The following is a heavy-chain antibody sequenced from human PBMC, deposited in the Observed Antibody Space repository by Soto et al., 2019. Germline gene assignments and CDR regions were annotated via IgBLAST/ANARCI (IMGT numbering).Heavy chain of an antibody. CDR1: DDFISSYY. Sequence: PETLSLTCTVSDDFISSYYWNWIRQPAGKGLEWIGRVSTNGATNYNPSLESRVTMSVDTSKNQFSLKLTSVTAADTAVYFCARADYEILTGSYAMDVWGQGTTVTVSS. V-gene: IGHV4-4*07. CDR3: ARADYEILTGSYAMDV. CDR2: VSTNGAT. J-gene: IGHJ6*02. D-gene: IGHD3-9*01.